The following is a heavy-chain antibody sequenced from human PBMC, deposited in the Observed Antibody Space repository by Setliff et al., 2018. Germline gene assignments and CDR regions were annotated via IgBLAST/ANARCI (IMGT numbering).Heavy chain of an antibody. D-gene: IGHD3-22*01. V-gene: IGHV5-51*01. J-gene: IGHJ4*02. CDR3: ARRDNYYDTTGYSYYFDD. CDR2: IDPGDSET. Sequence: GESLKISCTGSGYSFITYWIGWVRQMPGKGLEWIGIIDPGDSETRYSPSFQGHISISVDKSINTAYLHWSSLKASDTAMYYCARRDNYYDTTGYSYYFDDWGQGTLVTVSS. CDR1: GYSFITYW.